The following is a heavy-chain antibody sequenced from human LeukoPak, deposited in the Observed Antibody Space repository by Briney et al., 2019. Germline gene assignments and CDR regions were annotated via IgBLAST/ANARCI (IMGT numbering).Heavy chain of an antibody. V-gene: IGHV4-61*02. CDR2: IYTTGST. Sequence: SETLSLTCTVSGGSISSGSYYWSWIRQPAGKGLEWIGRIYTTGSTNYNPSLKSRVTMSVDTSKNQFSLKLSSVTAADTAVYYCASIHDYGGIDYWGQGTLVTVSS. D-gene: IGHD4-23*01. CDR3: ASIHDYGGIDY. CDR1: GGSISSGSYY. J-gene: IGHJ4*02.